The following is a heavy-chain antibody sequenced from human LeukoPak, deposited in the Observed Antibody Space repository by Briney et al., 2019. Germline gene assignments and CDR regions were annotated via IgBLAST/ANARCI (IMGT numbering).Heavy chain of an antibody. D-gene: IGHD3-10*01. J-gene: IGHJ4*02. CDR3: ARGDTMVRGVRPLVY. CDR2: ISSNGGST. CDR1: GFTLSSYA. Sequence: PGGSLRLSCAASGFTLSSYAMHWVRQAPGKGLECVSAISSNGGSTYYANSVKGRFTIPRNNSKNTLYLQMGSLRAEDMAVYYCARGDTMVRGVRPLVYWGQGAQVTVSS. V-gene: IGHV3-64*01.